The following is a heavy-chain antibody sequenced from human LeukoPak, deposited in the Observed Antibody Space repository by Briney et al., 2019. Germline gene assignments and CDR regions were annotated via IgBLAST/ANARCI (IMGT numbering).Heavy chain of an antibody. CDR1: GFIFSSYA. J-gene: IGHJ4*02. CDR2: ISSSGDII. Sequence: GGSLRLSCAASGFIFSSYAMNWVRQAPGKGLEWVSYISSSGDIIYYSDSVKGRFTISRDDAKNSLYLEMNSLRVEDTAVYCCAGYTDYWGQGILVTVSS. CDR3: AGYTDY. V-gene: IGHV3-48*03. D-gene: IGHD3-16*02.